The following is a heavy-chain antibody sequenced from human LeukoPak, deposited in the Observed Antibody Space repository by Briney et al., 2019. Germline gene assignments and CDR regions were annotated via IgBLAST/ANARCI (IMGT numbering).Heavy chain of an antibody. V-gene: IGHV3-9*01. CDR1: GFIFDDYA. J-gene: IGHJ2*01. D-gene: IGHD3-22*01. Sequence: GGSLRLSCATSGFIFDDYAMHWVRQAPGKGLEWVSGISWNIKNIDYADSVKGRFTISRDNANNSLYLQMNSLRVDDTALYYCVRASTDYFDSSGDWYFELWGRGALVTVSS. CDR3: VRASTDYFDSSGDWYFEL. CDR2: ISWNIKNI.